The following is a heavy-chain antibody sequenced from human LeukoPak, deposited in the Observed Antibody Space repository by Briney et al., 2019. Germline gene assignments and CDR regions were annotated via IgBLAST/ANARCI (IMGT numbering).Heavy chain of an antibody. CDR3: AREPVVVPVAFKVDGMDV. CDR1: GGTFSSYA. D-gene: IGHD2-2*01. CDR2: INPSGGST. J-gene: IGHJ6*02. V-gene: IGHV1-46*01. Sequence: ASVKVSCKASGGTFSSYAISWVRQAPGQGLEWMGIINPSGGSTSYAQKFQGRVTMTRDTSTSTVYMELSSLRSEDTAVYYCAREPVVVPVAFKVDGMDVWGQGTRSPSP.